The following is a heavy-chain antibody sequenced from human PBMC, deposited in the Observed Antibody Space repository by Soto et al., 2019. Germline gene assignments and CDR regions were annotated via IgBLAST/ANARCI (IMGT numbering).Heavy chain of an antibody. CDR2: IYYSGST. CDR3: ASSATGYSSSWYYYYGMDV. J-gene: IGHJ6*02. V-gene: IGHV4-39*01. Sequence: PSETLSLTCTVSGGSISSSSYYWGWIRQPPGKGLEWIGSIYYSGSTYYNPSLKSRVTISVDTSKNQFSLKLSSVTAADTAVYYCASSATGYSSSWYYYYGMDVWGQGTTVTVSS. CDR1: GGSISSSSYY. D-gene: IGHD6-13*01.